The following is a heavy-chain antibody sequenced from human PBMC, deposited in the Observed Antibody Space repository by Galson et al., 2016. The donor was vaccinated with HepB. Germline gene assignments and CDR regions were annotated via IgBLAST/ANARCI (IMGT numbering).Heavy chain of an antibody. V-gene: IGHV3-30*18. D-gene: IGHD3-10*01. CDR1: GFTFSHYA. CDR3: AKEGFASGSYFRGDLDH. Sequence: SLRLSCAASGFTFSHYAVSWVRQAPGKGLEWVAVISSKGGTDYYADSVKDRFTISRDNSKNMVFLQMNSLRAEDTAVYSCAKEGFASGSYFRGDLDHWGQGTLVTVSS. J-gene: IGHJ4*02. CDR2: ISSKGGTD.